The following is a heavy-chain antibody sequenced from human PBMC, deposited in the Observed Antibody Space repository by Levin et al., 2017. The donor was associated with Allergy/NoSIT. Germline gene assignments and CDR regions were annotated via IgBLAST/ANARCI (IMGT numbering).Heavy chain of an antibody. D-gene: IGHD2-15*01. CDR3: ARDRGLGYCSGGSCYSWDFDL. CDR1: GYTFTGYY. CDR2: INPNSGGR. Sequence: ASVKVSCKASGYTFTGYYMHWVRQAPGQGLEWMGWINPNSGGRNFAQKFQGRVTMTRDKSINTAYMELSSLRSDDTAVYYCARDRGLGYCSGGSCYSWDFDLWGRGTLVTVSS. V-gene: IGHV1-2*02. J-gene: IGHJ2*01.